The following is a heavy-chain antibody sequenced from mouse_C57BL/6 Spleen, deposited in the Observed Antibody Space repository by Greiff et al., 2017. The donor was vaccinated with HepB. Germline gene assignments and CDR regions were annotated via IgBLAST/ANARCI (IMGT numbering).Heavy chain of an antibody. V-gene: IGHV1-76*01. CDR1: GYTFTDYY. CDR2: IYPGSGNT. D-gene: IGHD2-4*01. CDR3: ARCGGLRNYFDY. J-gene: IGHJ2*01. Sequence: VQLKESGAELVRPGASVKLSCKASGYTFTDYYINWVKQRPGQGLEWIARIYPGSGNTYYNEKFKGKATLTAEKSSSTAYMQLSSLTSEDSAVYFCARCGGLRNYFDYWGQGTTLTVSS.